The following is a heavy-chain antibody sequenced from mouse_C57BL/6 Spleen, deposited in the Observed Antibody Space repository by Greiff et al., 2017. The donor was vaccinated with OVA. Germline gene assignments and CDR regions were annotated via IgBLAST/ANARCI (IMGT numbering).Heavy chain of an antibody. CDR2: ISDGGSYT. V-gene: IGHV5-4*01. Sequence: EVQRVESGGGLVKPGGSLKLSCAASRFTFSSYAMSWVRQTPEKRLEWVATISDGGSYTYYTDNVKGRFTISRDNAKNNLYLQMSHLKSEDTAMYYCARDTYYGSSDYYAMDYWGQGTSVTVSS. CDR3: ARDTYYGSSDYYAMDY. D-gene: IGHD1-1*01. CDR1: RFTFSSYA. J-gene: IGHJ4*01.